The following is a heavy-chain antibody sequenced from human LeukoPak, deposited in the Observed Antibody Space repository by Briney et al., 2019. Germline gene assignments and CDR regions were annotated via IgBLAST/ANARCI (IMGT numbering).Heavy chain of an antibody. Sequence: SETLSLTCSVSGAPISRYYCSWIRQPPGGGREGIGYIYNRGTTNYNPSLKSRITMSMDTSKNQFSLNLRSVTAADTAVYYCVRLVVDSRGIKEVAVENWGQGTLVTVSS. J-gene: IGHJ4*02. CDR3: VRLVVDSRGIKEVAVEN. CDR1: GAPISRYY. D-gene: IGHD2-21*01. V-gene: IGHV4-59*08. CDR2: IYNRGTT.